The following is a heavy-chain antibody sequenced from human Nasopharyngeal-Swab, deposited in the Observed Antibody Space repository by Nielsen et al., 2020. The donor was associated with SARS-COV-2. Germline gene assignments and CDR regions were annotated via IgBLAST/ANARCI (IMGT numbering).Heavy chain of an antibody. D-gene: IGHD3-10*01. CDR1: GFTFSSYS. CDR2: ISSSSSYI. V-gene: IGHV3-21*01. CDR3: ARGSFGSIDY. J-gene: IGHJ4*02. Sequence: GESLKISCAASGFTFSSYSMNWVRQAPGKGLEWVSSISSSSSYIYYADSVKGRFTISRDNAKSTLYLQMNSLRDEDAAVYYCARGSFGSIDYWGQGTLVTVSS.